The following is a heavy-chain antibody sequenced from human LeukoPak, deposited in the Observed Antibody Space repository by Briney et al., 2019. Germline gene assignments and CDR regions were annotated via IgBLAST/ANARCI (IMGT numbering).Heavy chain of an antibody. CDR2: ISGSGGST. D-gene: IGHD4-23*01. CDR1: GFTFSSYA. V-gene: IGHV3-23*01. J-gene: IGHJ4*02. Sequence: GGSLRLSCAASGFTFSSYAMSWVRQAPGKRLEWVSAISGSGGSTYYADSVKGRFTISRDNSKNTLYLQMNSLRAEDTAVYYCAKDWGVTPDSFDYWGQGTLVTVSS. CDR3: AKDWGVTPDSFDY.